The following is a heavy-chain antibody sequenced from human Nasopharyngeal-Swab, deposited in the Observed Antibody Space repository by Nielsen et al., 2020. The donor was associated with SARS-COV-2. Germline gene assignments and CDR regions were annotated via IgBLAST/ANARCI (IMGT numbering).Heavy chain of an antibody. CDR2: ISSSGSTI. CDR1: GFTFSDYY. J-gene: IGHJ4*02. V-gene: IGHV3-11*01. D-gene: IGHD3-3*01. Sequence: GESLKISCAASGFTFSDYYMSWIRQAPGKGLEWVSYISSSGSTIYYADSVKGRFTVSRDNAKNSLYLQMSSLRAEDTAVYYCARDRAIFGVETVGYWGQGTLVTVSS. CDR3: ARDRAIFGVETVGY.